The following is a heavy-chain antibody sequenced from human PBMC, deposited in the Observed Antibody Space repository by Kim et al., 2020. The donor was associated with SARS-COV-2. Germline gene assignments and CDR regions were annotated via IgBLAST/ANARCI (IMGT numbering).Heavy chain of an antibody. Sequence: GESLKISCKGSGYSNYWIGWVRQMPGKGLEWMGIIYPGDSDTRYSPSFQGQVTISADKSINTAYLQWSSLKASDTAMYFCASRGYSDAYFDYWGQGTLVTVSS. CDR3: ASRGYSDAYFDY. J-gene: IGHJ4*02. D-gene: IGHD5-18*01. V-gene: IGHV5-51*01. CDR1: GYSNYW. CDR2: IYPGDSDT.